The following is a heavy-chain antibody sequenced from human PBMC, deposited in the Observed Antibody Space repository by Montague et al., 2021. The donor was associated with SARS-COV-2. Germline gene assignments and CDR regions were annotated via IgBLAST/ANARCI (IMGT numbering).Heavy chain of an antibody. D-gene: IGHD3-10*01. V-gene: IGHV4-34*01. CDR3: ARLGDGVVPFAILGVGPYYSYSCMDV. Sequence: SETLSLTCAVHGGSFSTYSWNWIRQPPGKGLEWIGEIHHGGSTNYNPSLKSRVTISADTSKNQFSLKLTSVAAAYTAVYYCARLGDGVVPFAILGVGPYYSYSCMDVWGNGTTVTVSS. CDR1: GGSFSTYS. CDR2: IHHGGST. J-gene: IGHJ6*03.